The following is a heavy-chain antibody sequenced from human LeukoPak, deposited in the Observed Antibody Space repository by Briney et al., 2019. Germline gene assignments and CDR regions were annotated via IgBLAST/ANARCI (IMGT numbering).Heavy chain of an antibody. CDR1: GGTFSSYA. J-gene: IGHJ4*02. D-gene: IGHD3/OR15-3a*01. V-gene: IGHV1-69*13. Sequence: SVKVSCKASGGTFSSYAISWVRQAPGQGLEWMGGIIPIFGTANYAQKFQGRVTITADESTSTAYMELSSLRSEDTAVYYCAKTRTGYYSQLDYWGQGTLVTVSS. CDR3: AKTRTGYYSQLDY. CDR2: IIPIFGTA.